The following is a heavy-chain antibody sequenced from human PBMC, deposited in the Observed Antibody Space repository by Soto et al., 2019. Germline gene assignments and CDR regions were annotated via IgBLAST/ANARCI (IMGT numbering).Heavy chain of an antibody. J-gene: IGHJ1*01. CDR3: ARSLSSGWDGYFQH. CDR1: GGSISSYY. CDR2: IYYSGST. Sequence: SETLSLTCTVSGGSISSYYWSWIRQPPGKGLEWIGYIYYSGSTNYNPSLKSRVTISVDTSKNQFSLKLSSVTAADTAVYYCARSLSSGWDGYFQHWGQGTLVTVSS. D-gene: IGHD6-19*01. V-gene: IGHV4-59*01.